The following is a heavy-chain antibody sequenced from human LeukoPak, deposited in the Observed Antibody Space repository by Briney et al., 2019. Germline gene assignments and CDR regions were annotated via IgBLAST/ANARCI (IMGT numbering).Heavy chain of an antibody. J-gene: IGHJ6*02. Sequence: GGSLRLSCAASGFTFSDYYMSWIRQAPGKGLEWVSYISSSGSTIYYADSVKGRFTISRDNTKNSLYLQMNSLRAEDTAVYYCARSGPLGSYYYGMDVWGQGTTVTVSS. D-gene: IGHD1-26*01. CDR3: ARSGPLGSYYYGMDV. CDR2: ISSSGSTI. V-gene: IGHV3-11*01. CDR1: GFTFSDYY.